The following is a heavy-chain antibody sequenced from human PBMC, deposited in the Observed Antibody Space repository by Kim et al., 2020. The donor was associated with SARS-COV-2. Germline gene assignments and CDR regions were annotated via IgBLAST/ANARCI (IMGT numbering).Heavy chain of an antibody. D-gene: IGHD2-21*01. V-gene: IGHV3-23*01. Sequence: SACYADSGSGRFNISRDNSKNTLYLQRNSLRAEDTAVYYCANAFFVVPPDYWGQGTLVTVSS. CDR2: SA. CDR3: ANAFFVVPPDY. J-gene: IGHJ4*02.